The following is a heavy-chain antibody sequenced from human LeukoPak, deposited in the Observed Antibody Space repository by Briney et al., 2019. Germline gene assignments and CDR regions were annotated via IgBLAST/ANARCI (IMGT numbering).Heavy chain of an antibody. CDR3: ARDSASVGHNDAFDI. Sequence: SETLSLTCAVYGGSFSGYYWSWTRQPPGKGLEWIGEINHSGSTNYNPSLKSRVTISVDTSKNQFSLKLSSVTAADTAVYYCARDSASVGHNDAFDIWGQGTMVTVSS. CDR2: INHSGST. V-gene: IGHV4-34*01. J-gene: IGHJ3*02. CDR1: GGSFSGYY. D-gene: IGHD2-15*01.